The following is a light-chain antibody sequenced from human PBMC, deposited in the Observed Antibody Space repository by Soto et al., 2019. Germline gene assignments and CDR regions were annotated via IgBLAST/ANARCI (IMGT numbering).Light chain of an antibody. CDR2: EVI. Sequence: QSVLTRPASVSGSPVQSITISCTGSSSDVGRFNFVSWYQQHPGKAPKLLIYEVIKRPSGVSSRFSASKSGNTASLTISGLQAEDEADYYCCSYAYSTTFVFGTGTKVTAL. V-gene: IGLV2-23*02. CDR1: SSDVGRFNF. J-gene: IGLJ1*01. CDR3: CSYAYSTTFV.